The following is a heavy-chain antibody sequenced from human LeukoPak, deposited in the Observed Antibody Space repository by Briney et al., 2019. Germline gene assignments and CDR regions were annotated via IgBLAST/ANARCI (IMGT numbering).Heavy chain of an antibody. Sequence: PGGSLRLSCAASGFTFSNAWMSWVRQAPGKGLEWVSGINWNGGSTGYADSVKGRFAISRDNAKNSLYLQMNSLRAEDTALYYCAREAVNMVRGALYYYYGMDVWGQGTTVTLS. V-gene: IGHV3-20*04. J-gene: IGHJ6*02. CDR2: INWNGGST. CDR3: AREAVNMVRGALYYYYGMDV. D-gene: IGHD3-10*01. CDR1: GFTFSNAW.